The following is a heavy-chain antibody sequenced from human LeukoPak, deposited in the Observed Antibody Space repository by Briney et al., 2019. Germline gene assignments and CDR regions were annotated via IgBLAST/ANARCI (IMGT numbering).Heavy chain of an antibody. CDR3: ARGNAHAFDI. J-gene: IGHJ3*02. CDR1: GFTLSSYW. V-gene: IGHV3-74*01. Sequence: PGGSLRLSCAVSGFTLSSYWMHWVRQLPGKGLVWASRINSGGSGISYAGSVKGRFTISRDNAKNTLYLQMNSLRAEDTAVYYCARGNAHAFDIWGQGTMVTVSS. CDR2: INSGGSGI.